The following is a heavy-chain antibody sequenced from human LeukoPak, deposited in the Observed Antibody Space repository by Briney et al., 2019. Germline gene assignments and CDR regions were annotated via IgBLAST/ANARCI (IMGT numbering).Heavy chain of an antibody. CDR1: GGSISSSSYY. J-gene: IGHJ4*02. CDR2: IYYSGST. V-gene: IGHV4-39*01. D-gene: IGHD2-2*01. CDR3: ARLLRVVVPAAFPDY. Sequence: SETLSLTCTVSGGSISSSSYYWGWIRRPPGKGLEWIGSIYYSGSTYYNPSLKRRVTISVDTSKNQFSLKLSSVTAADTAVYYCARLLRVVVPAAFPDYWGQGTLVTVSS.